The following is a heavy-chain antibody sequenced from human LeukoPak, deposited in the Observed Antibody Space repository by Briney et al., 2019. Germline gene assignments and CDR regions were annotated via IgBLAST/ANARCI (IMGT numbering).Heavy chain of an antibody. CDR1: GDSINNNNYY. CDR2: IYYNGRT. V-gene: IGHV4-39*07. D-gene: IGHD5-24*01. Sequence: PSETLSLTCTVSGDSINNNNYYWGWIRQPPGKGLEWIGNIYYNGRTYYSPSLKSRVAMSVDTSKNQFSLRLNSVTAADTAVYFCARDGPSRPFTIWGQGTLVTVSS. J-gene: IGHJ4*02. CDR3: ARDGPSRPFTI.